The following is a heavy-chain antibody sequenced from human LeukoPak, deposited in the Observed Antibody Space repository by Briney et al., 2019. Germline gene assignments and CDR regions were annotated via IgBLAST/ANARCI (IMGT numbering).Heavy chain of an antibody. J-gene: IGHJ6*02. CDR3: TTHLAFCGGDCRQYYYYGVDV. D-gene: IGHD2-21*02. CDR1: GYTFTGYY. V-gene: IGHV1-2*02. Sequence: ASVKVSCKASGYTFTGYYIHWVRQAPGQGLEWMGWINPNSGGSNSAQEFQGRVTMTRDTSISTAYMELSRLTSDDTALYYCTTHLAFCGGDCRQYYYYGVDVWGQGTTVTVSS. CDR2: INPNSGGS.